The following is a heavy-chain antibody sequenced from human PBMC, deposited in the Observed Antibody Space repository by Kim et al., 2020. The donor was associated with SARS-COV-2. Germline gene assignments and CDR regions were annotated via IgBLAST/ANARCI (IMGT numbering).Heavy chain of an antibody. J-gene: IGHJ4*02. D-gene: IGHD3-22*01. CDR3: AKDADYYDSSGYYYPPVPLDF. CDR2: IWYDGSNK. Sequence: GGSLRLSCAASGFTFSSYGMHWVRQAPGKGLEWVAFIWYDGSNKYYVDSVKGRFTISRDNSKNTLYLQMNSLRAEDTAVYYCAKDADYYDSSGYYYPPVPLDFWGQGTLVTVSS. CDR1: GFTFSSYG. V-gene: IGHV3-30*02.